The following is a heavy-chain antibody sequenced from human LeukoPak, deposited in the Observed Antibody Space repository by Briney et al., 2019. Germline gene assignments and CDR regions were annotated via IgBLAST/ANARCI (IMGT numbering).Heavy chain of an antibody. CDR3: ARDPPDSSGYLTDY. Sequence: AVKVSCTASGGTFSSHTISWVRQPPGQGLEWMGRIIPILGIANYAQKCQGRVTITADKSTSTAYMELSSLRSEDTAVYYCARDPPDSSGYLTDYWGQGTLVTVSS. CDR2: IIPILGIA. CDR1: GGTFSSHT. V-gene: IGHV1-69*04. J-gene: IGHJ4*02. D-gene: IGHD3-22*01.